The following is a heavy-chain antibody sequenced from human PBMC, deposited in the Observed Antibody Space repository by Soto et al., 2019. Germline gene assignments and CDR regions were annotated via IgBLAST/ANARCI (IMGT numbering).Heavy chain of an antibody. D-gene: IGHD6-19*01. J-gene: IGHJ4*02. V-gene: IGHV4-39*02. CDR3: AREEYSSGWSPFDY. Sequence: QLQLQESGPGLVKPSETLSLTCTVSGGSISSSSYYWGWIRQPPGKGLEWIGSIYYSGSTYYNPSLKSRVTISVDTSKNQFSLKLSSVTAADTAVYYCAREEYSSGWSPFDYWGQGTLVTVSS. CDR1: GGSISSSSYY. CDR2: IYYSGST.